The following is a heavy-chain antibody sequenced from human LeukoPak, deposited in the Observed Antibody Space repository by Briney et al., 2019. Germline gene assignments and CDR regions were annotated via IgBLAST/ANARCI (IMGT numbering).Heavy chain of an antibody. J-gene: IGHJ5*02. D-gene: IGHD2-2*01. Sequence: SETLSLTCAVYGGSFSGYYWSWIRQPPGKGLEWIGEINHSGSTNYNPSLKSRVTISVDTSKNQFSLKLSSVTAADTAVYYCARGIVVVPAAISWFDPWGQGTLVTVSS. CDR2: INHSGST. CDR3: ARGIVVVPAAISWFDP. CDR1: GGSFSGYY. V-gene: IGHV4-34*01.